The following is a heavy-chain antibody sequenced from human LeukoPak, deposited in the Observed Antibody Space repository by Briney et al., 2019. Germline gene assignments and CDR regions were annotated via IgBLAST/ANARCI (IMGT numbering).Heavy chain of an antibody. Sequence: HPGGSLRLSCAASGFTFNTYGMHWLRQTPDKGLEWLSFIRYDGSNKYYMESVRGRFTSSRDNSKNTLYLQMNSLRPEDTAIYYCARNWNNFFDSWGQGTLVTVPS. J-gene: IGHJ4*02. CDR2: IRYDGSNK. CDR3: ARNWNNFFDS. D-gene: IGHD1/OR15-1a*01. CDR1: GFTFNTYG. V-gene: IGHV3-30*02.